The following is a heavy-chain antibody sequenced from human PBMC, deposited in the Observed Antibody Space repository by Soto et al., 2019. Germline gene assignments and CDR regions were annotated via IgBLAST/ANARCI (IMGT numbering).Heavy chain of an antibody. CDR2: ISAHNGNT. CDR3: ARGRYGDY. D-gene: IGHD1-1*01. CDR1: GYAFTTYG. J-gene: IGHJ4*01. Sequence: QVHLVQSGAEVKKPGASVKVSCQGSGYAFTTYGITWVRQAPGQGLEWMGWISAHNGNTNYAQKLQGRVTVTRDTSTSTAYMELRSLRYDDTAVYYCARGRYGDYWXXGXLVTVSS. V-gene: IGHV1-18*01.